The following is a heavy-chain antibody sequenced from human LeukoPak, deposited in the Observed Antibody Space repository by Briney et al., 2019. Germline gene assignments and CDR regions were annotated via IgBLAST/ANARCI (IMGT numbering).Heavy chain of an antibody. V-gene: IGHV1-69*06. CDR1: GGTFSSYA. Sequence: ASVKVSCKASGGTFSSYAISWVRQAPGQGLEWMGEIIPIFGTANYAQKFQGRVTITADKSTSTAYMELSSLRSEDTAVYYCARGAIVGATDYWGQGTLVTVSS. J-gene: IGHJ4*02. CDR3: ARGAIVGATDY. D-gene: IGHD1-26*01. CDR2: IIPIFGTA.